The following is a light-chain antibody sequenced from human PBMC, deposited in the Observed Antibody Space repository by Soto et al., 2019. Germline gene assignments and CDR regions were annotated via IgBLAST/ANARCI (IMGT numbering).Light chain of an antibody. J-gene: IGKJ1*01. Sequence: DIQMTQSPSTLSASVGDRVTIACRASQSISSWLAWYQQKPGKAPKLLIYKASSLESGVPSRFSGSESGTEFTLTISSLQPDDFATYYCQQYNSYSRTFGQGTQVEIX. CDR3: QQYNSYSRT. V-gene: IGKV1-5*03. CDR2: KAS. CDR1: QSISSW.